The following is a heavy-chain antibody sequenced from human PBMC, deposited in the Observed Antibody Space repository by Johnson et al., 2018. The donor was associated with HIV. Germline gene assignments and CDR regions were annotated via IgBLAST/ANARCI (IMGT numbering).Heavy chain of an antibody. V-gene: IGHV3-30*18. CDR3: AKSGSYHDSSAYHDACDI. D-gene: IGHD3-22*01. CDR2: ISYDGSNK. Sequence: VQLVESGGGVVQPGRSLRLSCAASGFTFSSYAMHWVRQAPGKGLEWVAVISYDGSNKYYADSVKGRFTISRDNSKNTLYLQMNSLRPEDTAVYYCAKSGSYHDSSAYHDACDIWGQGTMVTVSS. J-gene: IGHJ3*02. CDR1: GFTFSSYA.